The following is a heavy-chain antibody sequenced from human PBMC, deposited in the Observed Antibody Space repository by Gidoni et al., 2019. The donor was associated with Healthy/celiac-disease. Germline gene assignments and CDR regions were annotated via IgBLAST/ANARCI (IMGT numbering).Heavy chain of an antibody. V-gene: IGHV1-69*01. D-gene: IGHD6-13*01. CDR2: IIPIFGTA. CDR1: GGTVSSYA. J-gene: IGHJ4*02. Sequence: QVQLVQSGAEVKKPGSSVKVSCKASGGTVSSYAISWVRQAPGQGLEWMGGIIPIFGTANYAQKCQGIVTFTADESTSTAYMELSSLRSEDTAVYYCAGGGYSSSWEDHDLFDYWGQGTLVTVSS. CDR3: AGGGYSSSWEDHDLFDY.